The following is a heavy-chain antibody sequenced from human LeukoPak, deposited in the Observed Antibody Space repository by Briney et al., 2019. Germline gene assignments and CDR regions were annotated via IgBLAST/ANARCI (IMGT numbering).Heavy chain of an antibody. CDR3: PRALGHQRWLQPIDY. V-gene: IGHV1-69*13. J-gene: IGHJ4*02. D-gene: IGHD5-24*01. CDR1: GGTFSSYA. CDR2: IIPIFGTA. Sequence: ASVKVSCKASGGTFSSYAISWVRQAPGQGLEWMGGIIPIFGTANYAQKFQGRVTITADESTSTAYMELSSLRSEDTAVYYCPRALGHQRWLQPIDYWGQGTLVTVSS.